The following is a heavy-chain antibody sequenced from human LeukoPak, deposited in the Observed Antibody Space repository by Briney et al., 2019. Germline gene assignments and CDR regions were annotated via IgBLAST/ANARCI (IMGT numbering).Heavy chain of an antibody. CDR3: ARDLDYSKGFDY. D-gene: IGHD4-11*01. CDR1: GFTFSSYW. J-gene: IGHJ4*02. V-gene: IGHV3-74*01. Sequence: GGSLRLSCAASGFTFSSYWMHWVRQVPGKGLVWVSRINSDGSSTSYADSVKGRFTISRDNANSSLHLQMNSLRAEDTAVYYCARDLDYSKGFDYWGQGTLVTVSS. CDR2: INSDGSST.